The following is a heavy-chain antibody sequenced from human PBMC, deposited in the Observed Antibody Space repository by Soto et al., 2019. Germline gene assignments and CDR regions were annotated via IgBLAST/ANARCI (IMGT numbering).Heavy chain of an antibody. V-gene: IGHV4-59*01. J-gene: IGHJ4*02. Sequence: SGTLSRTCTVSVGSITNNYCTWIRQPPGKGQERSEYIQYTGTTNYNPSLRSRVSMAVDISKNQFSRNLGSVTAADTAVYFCARIAPRRRDLYFLGSRGQGTLGTVSS. D-gene: IGHD2-8*01. CDR3: ARIAPRRRDLYFLGS. CDR2: IQYTGTT. CDR1: VGSITNNY.